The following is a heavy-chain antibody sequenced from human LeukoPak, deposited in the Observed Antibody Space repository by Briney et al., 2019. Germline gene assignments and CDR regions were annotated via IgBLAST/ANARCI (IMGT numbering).Heavy chain of an antibody. J-gene: IGHJ5*02. V-gene: IGHV5-51*01. CDR1: GYTFTSYW. Sequence: GESLKISCKGSGYTFTSYWIGWVRQMPGKGLEWVGIIYPGDSDTRYSPSFQGQVTISADKSISTAYLQWSSLKASDTAMYYCARASTLYSSSWYWFDPWGQGTLVTVSS. CDR3: ARASTLYSSSWYWFDP. CDR2: IYPGDSDT. D-gene: IGHD6-13*01.